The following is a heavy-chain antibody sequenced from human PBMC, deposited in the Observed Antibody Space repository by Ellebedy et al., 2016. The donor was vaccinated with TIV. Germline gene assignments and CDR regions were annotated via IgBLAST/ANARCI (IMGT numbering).Heavy chain of an antibody. CDR3: ASYSSRIRNFEY. J-gene: IGHJ4*02. V-gene: IGHV4-59*01. CDR2: IYYTGST. Sequence: MPSETLSLTCSVSNDSMISYYWSWIRQSPGKGLEWIGYIYYTGSTNIHPSLKSRVTMSIDTSNNRFSLNLKSVTAADTAVYYFASYSSRIRNFEYWGQGTLVTVSS. D-gene: IGHD4-11*01. CDR1: NDSMISYY.